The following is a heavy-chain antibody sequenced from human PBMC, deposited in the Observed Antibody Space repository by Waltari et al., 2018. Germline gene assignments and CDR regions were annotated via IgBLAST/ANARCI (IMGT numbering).Heavy chain of an antibody. D-gene: IGHD6-19*01. CDR1: GFTFDDSA. CDR2: ISWNSGSI. J-gene: IGHJ4*02. V-gene: IGHV3-9*01. CDR3: AKDIAGSIAVPNY. Sequence: EVQLVESVGGLVQPGMSLRLSCSASGFTFDDSAIHLVLQAPGKGLEWVSGISWNSGSIGYADSVKGRFTISRDNAKNSLYLQMNSLRAEDTALYYCAKDIAGSIAVPNYWGQGTLVTVSS.